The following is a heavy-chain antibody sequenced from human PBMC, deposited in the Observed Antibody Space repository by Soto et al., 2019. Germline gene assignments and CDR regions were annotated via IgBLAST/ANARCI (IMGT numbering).Heavy chain of an antibody. D-gene: IGHD1-26*01. V-gene: IGHV3-23*01. J-gene: IGHJ6*03. CDR1: GFTFNNYA. Sequence: EVQLLESGGGLVQPGGSLRLSCAASGFTFNNYAISWVRQAPGKGLEWVSTITGSGDSAYYADSVKGRFIISRDNSKNTLYMQMHSLGAEDSAIYYCAKGRGTNYYYHMDVWGGGNTVTVSS. CDR3: AKGRGTNYYYHMDV. CDR2: ITGSGDSA.